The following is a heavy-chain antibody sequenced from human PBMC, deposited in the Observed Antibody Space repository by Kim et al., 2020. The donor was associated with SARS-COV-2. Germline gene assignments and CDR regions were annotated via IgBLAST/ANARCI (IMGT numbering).Heavy chain of an antibody. V-gene: IGHV3-43*02. CDR1: GFTFDDYA. J-gene: IGHJ4*02. Sequence: GGSLRLSCAASGFTFDDYAMHWVRQAPGKGLEWVSLISGDGGSTYYADSVKGRFTISRDNSKNSLYLQMNSLRTEDTALYYCAKDYALAAAGRGFDYWGQGTLVTVSS. CDR3: AKDYALAAAGRGFDY. CDR2: ISGDGGST. D-gene: IGHD6-13*01.